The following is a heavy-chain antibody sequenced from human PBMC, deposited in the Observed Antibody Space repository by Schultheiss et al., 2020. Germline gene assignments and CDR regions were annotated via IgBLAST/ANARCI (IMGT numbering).Heavy chain of an antibody. D-gene: IGHD2-15*01. Sequence: GGSLRLSCAASGFTFSSYAMSWVRQAPGKGLEWVSAISGSCGSTYYADSVKGRCTISRDNSKNTLYLQMNSLRAEDTAIYYCAKDIGVLAAWSQYFFDYWGQGRLVTVAS. V-gene: IGHV3-23*01. J-gene: IGHJ4*02. CDR1: GFTFSSYA. CDR3: AKDIGVLAAWSQYFFDY. CDR2: ISGSCGST.